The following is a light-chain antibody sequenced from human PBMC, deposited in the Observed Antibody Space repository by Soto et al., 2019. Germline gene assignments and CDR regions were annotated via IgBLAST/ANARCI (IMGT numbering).Light chain of an antibody. CDR1: SSDVGGHNY. Sequence: QSALTQPASVSGSPGQSITISCTGTSSDVGGHNYVSWYQQHPGKAPKLMIFEVSNRPSGVSNRFSGSKSGNTASLTISGLQAEDDADYYCSSYTSSNTLWVFGGGTKLTVL. J-gene: IGLJ3*02. V-gene: IGLV2-14*01. CDR3: SSYTSSNTLWV. CDR2: EVS.